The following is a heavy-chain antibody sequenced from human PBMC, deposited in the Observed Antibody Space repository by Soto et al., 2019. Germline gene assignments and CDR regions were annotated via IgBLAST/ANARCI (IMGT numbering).Heavy chain of an antibody. Sequence: SETLSLTCSVSGGSISGSYWSWIRQSPGKGLEWLGYVYYTGSTNYSPSLRSRVSISVDTSKNEFSLRLSSVTAEDTAVYFCARSVAVPGAHIDYWGQGTQVTVSS. CDR2: VYYTGST. V-gene: IGHV4-59*01. D-gene: IGHD6-13*01. CDR1: GGSISGSY. CDR3: ARSVAVPGAHIDY. J-gene: IGHJ4*02.